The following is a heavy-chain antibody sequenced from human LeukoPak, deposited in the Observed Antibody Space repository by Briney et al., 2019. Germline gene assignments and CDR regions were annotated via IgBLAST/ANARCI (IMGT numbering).Heavy chain of an antibody. V-gene: IGHV4-59*01. D-gene: IGHD1-26*01. CDR2: VYENGSP. Sequence: SETLSLTCSVFGGTIRGYYWSWIRRPPGKGLEWIGYVYENGSPNYNPSLRSRVTISADLSKNQLSLRVASVSATDTAVYYCARDSRLGPRAGDFDIWGRGSMVTVSS. CDR1: GGTIRGYY. CDR3: ARDSRLGPRAGDFDI. J-gene: IGHJ3*02.